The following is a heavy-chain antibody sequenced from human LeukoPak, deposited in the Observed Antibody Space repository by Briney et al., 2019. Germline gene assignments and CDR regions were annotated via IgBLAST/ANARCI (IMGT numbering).Heavy chain of an antibody. D-gene: IGHD6-19*01. J-gene: IGHJ4*02. CDR2: IIPMLGLT. V-gene: IGHV1-69*04. CDR3: TKDGDSSSGHCDY. Sequence: SVKVSCKTSGITFSSYAMSWVRQAPGQGLEWMGRIIPMLGLTDYAQRFQGRVTITADTSTRTVYMELTSLTSEDTAVYYCTKDGDSSSGHCDYWGQGTLVTVSS. CDR1: GITFSSYA.